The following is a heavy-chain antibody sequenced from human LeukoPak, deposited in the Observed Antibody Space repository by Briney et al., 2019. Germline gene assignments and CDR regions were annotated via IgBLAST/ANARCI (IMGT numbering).Heavy chain of an antibody. Sequence: GASVKVSCKASGGTFSSYAISWVRQAPGQGLEWMGGIIPIFGTANYAQKFQGRVTITTDESTSTAYMELSSLRSEDTAVNYCARHCSSTSCYTGFDYWGQGTLVTVSS. D-gene: IGHD2-2*02. J-gene: IGHJ4*02. CDR3: ARHCSSTSCYTGFDY. V-gene: IGHV1-69*05. CDR2: IIPIFGTA. CDR1: GGTFSSYA.